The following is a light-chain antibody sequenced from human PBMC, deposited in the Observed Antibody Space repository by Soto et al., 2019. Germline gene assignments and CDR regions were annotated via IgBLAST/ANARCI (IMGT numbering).Light chain of an antibody. J-gene: IGKJ1*01. CDR2: GGY. Sequence: EIVMTQSPATLSVSPVERATLSCRASQSVSSSNLAWYQQKRGQSPRVIIYGGYTRAAGIPDRFSGSGSGTDFTLTISSLEPEDFAVYYCQQRSSWITFGQGTKVDIK. CDR3: QQRSSWIT. V-gene: IGKV3D-20*02. CDR1: QSVSSSN.